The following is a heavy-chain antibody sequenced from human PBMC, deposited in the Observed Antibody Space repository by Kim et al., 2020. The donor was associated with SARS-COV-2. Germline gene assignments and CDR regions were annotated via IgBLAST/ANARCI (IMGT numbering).Heavy chain of an antibody. CDR2: RGIA. V-gene: IGHV4-61*07. D-gene: IGHD1-26*01. J-gene: IGHJ4*02. CDR3: ARLGSALDY. Sequence: RGIANYTATLKSRVTNSVDTTKDQFSLKLSSVTAEDTAVYYCARLGSALDYWGQGTQVTVSS.